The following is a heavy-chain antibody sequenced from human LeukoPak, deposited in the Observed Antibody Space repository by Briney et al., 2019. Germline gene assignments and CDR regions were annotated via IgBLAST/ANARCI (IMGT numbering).Heavy chain of an antibody. CDR3: ASTAAGPDPYYFDY. J-gene: IGHJ4*02. Sequence: GGSLRLSCAASGFTFSSYSMNWVRQAPGKGLEWVSSISSSSSYIYYADSVKGRFTISRDNAKNSLYLQMNSLRAEDTAVYYCASTAAGPDPYYFDYWGQGTLVTVSS. D-gene: IGHD6-13*01. CDR2: ISSSSSYI. CDR1: GFTFSSYS. V-gene: IGHV3-21*01.